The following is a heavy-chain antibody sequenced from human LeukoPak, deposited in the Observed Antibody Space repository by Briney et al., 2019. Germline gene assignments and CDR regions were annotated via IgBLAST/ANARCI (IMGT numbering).Heavy chain of an antibody. CDR3: ARVRLTAVTTPDAFDI. J-gene: IGHJ3*02. CDR1: GGSISSYY. V-gene: IGHV4-59*01. CDR2: IYYSGST. Sequence: PSETLSLTCTVSGGSISSYYWSWIRQPPGKGLEWIGYIYYSGSTNYNPSLKSRVTISVDTSKNQFSLKLSSVTAADTAVYYCARVRLTAVTTPDAFDIWGQGTMVTVSS. D-gene: IGHD4-17*01.